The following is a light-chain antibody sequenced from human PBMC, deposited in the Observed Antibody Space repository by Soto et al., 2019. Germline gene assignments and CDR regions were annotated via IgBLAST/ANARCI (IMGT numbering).Light chain of an antibody. J-gene: IGKJ3*01. CDR2: GAS. CDR3: QQYGNSPPEFT. V-gene: IGKV3-20*01. Sequence: EIVLTQSPGTLSLSPGERATLSCRASQSVNSNYLAWYQQRPGQAPRLIIFGASYRATGIPDRFSGSGSGTDFTLTISRLEPEEFAVYYCQQYGNSPPEFTFGPGTKVDSK. CDR1: QSVNSNY.